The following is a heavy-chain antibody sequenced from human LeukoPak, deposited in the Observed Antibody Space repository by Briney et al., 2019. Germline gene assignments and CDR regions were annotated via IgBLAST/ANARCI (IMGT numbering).Heavy chain of an antibody. CDR3: AKDYHDSSGYYYDPLPDY. CDR2: ISGSGGST. J-gene: IGHJ4*02. V-gene: IGHV3-23*01. Sequence: GGSLRLSCAASGFTFSSYAMSWVRQAPGKGLDWVSAISGSGGSTFYADSVKGRFTISRDNSKNTLYLQMNSLRADDTAEYYCAKDYHDSSGYYYDPLPDYWGQGTLVTVSS. CDR1: GFTFSSYA. D-gene: IGHD3-22*01.